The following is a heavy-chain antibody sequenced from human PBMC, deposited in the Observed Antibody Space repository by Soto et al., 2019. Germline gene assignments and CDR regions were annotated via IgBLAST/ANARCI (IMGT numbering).Heavy chain of an antibody. Sequence: QVQLQESGPGLVKPSETLSLTCTVSGGSISSYYWSWIRQPPGKGLEWIGYIYYSGSTNYNPSLKSRVTISVGTSKDQFSLKLSSVTAADTAVYYCARVAYCRGGSCYSDWYFDLWGRGTLVTVSS. D-gene: IGHD2-15*01. CDR1: GGSISSYY. J-gene: IGHJ2*01. V-gene: IGHV4-59*01. CDR2: IYYSGST. CDR3: ARVAYCRGGSCYSDWYFDL.